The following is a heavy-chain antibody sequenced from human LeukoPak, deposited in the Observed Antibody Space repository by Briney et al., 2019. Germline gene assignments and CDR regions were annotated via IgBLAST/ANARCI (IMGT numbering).Heavy chain of an antibody. CDR3: ARRRSSSWYYFDY. Sequence: PSETLSLTCTVSGGSISSYYWSWIRQPPGKGLEWIGYIYYSGSTNYNPSLKSRVTISVDTSKNQSSLKLSSVTAADTAVYYCARRRSSSWYYFDYWGQGTLVTVSS. CDR1: GGSISSYY. CDR2: IYYSGST. D-gene: IGHD6-13*01. J-gene: IGHJ4*02. V-gene: IGHV4-59*08.